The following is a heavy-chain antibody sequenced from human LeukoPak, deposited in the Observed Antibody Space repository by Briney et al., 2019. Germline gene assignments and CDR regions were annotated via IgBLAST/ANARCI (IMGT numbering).Heavy chain of an antibody. V-gene: IGHV4-61*02. CDR3: ARGNGGKFSY. Sequence: SETLSLTCTVSGGSISSGSYYWSWIRQPAGKGLEWIGRIYTSGSTNYNPSPKSRVTISVDTSKNQFSLKLSSVTAADTAVYYCARGNGGKFSYWGQGTLVTVSS. CDR1: GGSISSGSYY. J-gene: IGHJ4*02. D-gene: IGHD4-23*01. CDR2: IYTSGST.